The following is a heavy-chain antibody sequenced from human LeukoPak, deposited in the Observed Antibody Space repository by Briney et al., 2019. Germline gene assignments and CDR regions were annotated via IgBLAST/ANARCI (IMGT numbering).Heavy chain of an antibody. D-gene: IGHD3-10*01. J-gene: IGHJ4*02. CDR3: ARDSGSADDY. CDR1: GYTFSDYY. Sequence: ASVKVSCKTSGYTFSDYYIHWIRQAPGQGLEWVGWINPNSGDTDYAQKFQGRVTVTRDTSISTVYMELSSLRSEDTAVYYCARDSGSADDYWGQGTLVTVSS. V-gene: IGHV1-2*02. CDR2: INPNSGDT.